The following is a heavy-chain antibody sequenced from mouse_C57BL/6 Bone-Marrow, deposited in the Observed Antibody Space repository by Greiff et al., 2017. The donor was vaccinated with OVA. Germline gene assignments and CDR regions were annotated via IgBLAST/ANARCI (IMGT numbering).Heavy chain of an antibody. J-gene: IGHJ2*01. CDR2: IDPSDSET. V-gene: IGHV1-52*01. Sequence: QVHVKQPGAELVRPGSSVKLSCKASGYTFTSYWMHWVKQRPIQGLEWIGNIDPSDSETHYNQKFKDKATLTVDKSSSTAYMQLSSLTSEDSAVYYCARGDYYGSSYRYWGQGTTLTVSS. D-gene: IGHD1-1*01. CDR1: GYTFTSYW. CDR3: ARGDYYGSSYRY.